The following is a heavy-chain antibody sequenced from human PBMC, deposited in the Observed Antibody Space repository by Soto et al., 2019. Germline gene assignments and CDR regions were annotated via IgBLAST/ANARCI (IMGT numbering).Heavy chain of an antibody. CDR3: ARLGYGSNPYFFDY. CDR2: IYYSGST. D-gene: IGHD2-2*01. Sequence: PSETLSLTCIVSGTSISGGGYYWSWIRQHPGKGLEWIGYIYYSGSTYYSPSLKSRVITSVDTSKNGFSLKLSSVTAADTAVYYCARLGYGSNPYFFDYWGPGTLVS. CDR1: GTSISGGGYY. J-gene: IGHJ4*02. V-gene: IGHV4-31*02.